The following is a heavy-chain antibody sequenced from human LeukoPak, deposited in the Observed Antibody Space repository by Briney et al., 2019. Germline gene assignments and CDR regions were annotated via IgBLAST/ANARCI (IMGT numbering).Heavy chain of an antibody. J-gene: IGHJ4*02. Sequence: PGGSLRLSCAASGFTFSSYGMTWVRQAPGKGLEWVSCISSSSSTIYYADSVKGRFTISRDNAKNSLYLQLNSLRAEDTAVYFCAKDVVGQQWPENYWGQGTLVTVSS. D-gene: IGHD6-19*01. V-gene: IGHV3-48*01. CDR3: AKDVVGQQWPENY. CDR1: GFTFSSYG. CDR2: ISSSSSTI.